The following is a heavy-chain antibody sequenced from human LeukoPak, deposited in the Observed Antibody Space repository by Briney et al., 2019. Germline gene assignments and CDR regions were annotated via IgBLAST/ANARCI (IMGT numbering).Heavy chain of an antibody. J-gene: IGHJ4*02. CDR3: ARDSSESGDQHDY. V-gene: IGHV1-46*01. D-gene: IGHD2-21*02. CDR1: GYTFTSYY. Sequence: ASVKVSCKASGYTFTSYYIHLVRQAPGQGFEWMAIINPSDGSTTNSQKFQGRVTMTRDTSTSTVYMELSGLRSEDTAVYYCARDSSESGDQHDYWGQGTLVTVSS. CDR2: INPSDGST.